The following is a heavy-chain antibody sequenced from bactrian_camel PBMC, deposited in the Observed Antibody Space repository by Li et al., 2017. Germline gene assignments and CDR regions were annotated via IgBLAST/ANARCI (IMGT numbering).Heavy chain of an antibody. D-gene: IGHD2*01. Sequence: DVQLVESGGGSAQTGGSLRLSCAASGGTYYRKYTGWFRQVPGKEREGVASIYRLGGSTYYADSVKGRFIISQDNAKKTVYLQINYLRPEDTAMYYCVADRSGYCVSYDYWGQG. CDR1: GGTYYRKY. V-gene: IGHV3S40*01. J-gene: IGHJ4*01. CDR3: VADRSGYCVSYDY. CDR2: IYRLGGST.